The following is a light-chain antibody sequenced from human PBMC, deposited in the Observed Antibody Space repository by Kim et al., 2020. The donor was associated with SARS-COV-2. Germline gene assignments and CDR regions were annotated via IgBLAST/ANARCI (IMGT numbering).Light chain of an antibody. V-gene: IGKV4-1*01. J-gene: IGKJ2*03. CDR3: HQFFAAPPS. CDR2: WAS. Sequence: RATFKCKSSQSFLYSSNSKSALAWYQQKSGQPPKLLLYWASTRESGVPDRFSGSGSGTDFTLTISGLQAEDVAVYYCHQFFAAPPSFGQGTKLEI. CDR1: QSFLYSSNSKSA.